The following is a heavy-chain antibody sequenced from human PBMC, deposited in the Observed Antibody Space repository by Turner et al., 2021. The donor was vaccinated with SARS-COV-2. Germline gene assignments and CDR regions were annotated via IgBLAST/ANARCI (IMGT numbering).Heavy chain of an antibody. CDR2: MAFNGSNT. CDR1: GFTCSSFD. CDR3: AKEGAESYYFDC. D-gene: IGHD1-26*01. V-gene: IGHV3-30*18. Sequence: QVQLVESGGVVVQPGRSLRLSCAASGFTCSSFDMHWVRQAPEKGLEWVAFMAFNGSNTHYTDSVKGRFTISRDSSKNTLYLQMANLRTEDTAVYYCAKEGAESYYFDCWGQGTLGTVSS. J-gene: IGHJ4*02.